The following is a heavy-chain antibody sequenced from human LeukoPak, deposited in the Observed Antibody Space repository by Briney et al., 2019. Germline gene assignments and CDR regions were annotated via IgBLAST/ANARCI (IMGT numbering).Heavy chain of an antibody. V-gene: IGHV3-23*01. J-gene: IGHJ4*02. CDR1: GFIFSNYA. CDR3: AKWGDYDVLTGYYVSDF. Sequence: PGGSLRLSCAASGFIFSNYAMCWVRQAPGKGLEWVSAISGRSDNTYYADSVKGRFTLSRDSSKNTLYLQMNSLRADDTAVYYCAKWGDYDVLTGYYVSDFWGQGTLVTVSS. D-gene: IGHD3-9*01. CDR2: ISGRSDNT.